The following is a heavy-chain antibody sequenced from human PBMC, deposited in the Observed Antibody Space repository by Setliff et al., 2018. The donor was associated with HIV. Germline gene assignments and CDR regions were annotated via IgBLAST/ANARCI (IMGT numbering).Heavy chain of an antibody. J-gene: IGHJ4*02. CDR3: ARNSYFFDS. Sequence: PSETLSLSCAASGFTFSNNWMHWVRQAPGKGLVWVSRINGDGSSTLYADSVKGRFTISRDNAKNTLYLQMNSLRAEDTAVYYCARNSYFFDSWGQGALVTVSS. D-gene: IGHD2-15*01. V-gene: IGHV3-74*01. CDR2: INGDGSST. CDR1: GFTFSNNW.